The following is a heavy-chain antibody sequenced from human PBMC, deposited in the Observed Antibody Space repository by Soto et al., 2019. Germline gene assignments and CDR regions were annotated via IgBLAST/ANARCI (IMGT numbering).Heavy chain of an antibody. CDR1: GLTFSSYS. CDR3: ATSPGRGLGYHFYGMDV. Sequence: GGSLRLSCAASGLTFSSYSMNWVRQAPGKGLEWVSCISSSSSYIYYGKSVKGRFTISRDNAKNSLYLQMNRLRAEDTAVYYCATSPGRGLGYHFYGMDVWGQGTTVPVSS. V-gene: IGHV3-21*06. D-gene: IGHD1-26*01. J-gene: IGHJ6*02. CDR2: ISSSSSYI.